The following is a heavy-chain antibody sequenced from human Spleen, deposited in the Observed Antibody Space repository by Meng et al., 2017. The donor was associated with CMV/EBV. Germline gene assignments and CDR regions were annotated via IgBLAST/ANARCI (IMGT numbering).Heavy chain of an antibody. CDR3: ARDFGRYGGYEVDY. V-gene: IGHV3-21*01. D-gene: IGHD5-12*01. J-gene: IGHJ4*02. CDR2: ISSSSSYI. CDR1: GFTCSSYS. Sequence: SGFTCSSYSMNWVGQAPGKGLEWVSSISSSSSYIYYADSVKGRFTISRDNAKNSLYLQMNSLRAEDTAVYYCARDFGRYGGYEVDYWGQGTLVTVSS.